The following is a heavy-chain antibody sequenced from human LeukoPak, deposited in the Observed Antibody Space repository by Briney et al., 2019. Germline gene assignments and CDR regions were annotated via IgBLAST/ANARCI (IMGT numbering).Heavy chain of an antibody. V-gene: IGHV1-8*03. CDR3: ARVYSSGYDGEFDY. CDR1: GYTFTGYD. Sequence: ASVKVSCKASGYTFTGYDINWVRQAPGQGLEWMGWMNPNSGNTGYTQKFQGRVTITRNTSISTAYMELSSLRSEDTAVYYCARVYSSGYDGEFDYWGQGTLVTVSS. CDR2: MNPNSGNT. J-gene: IGHJ4*02. D-gene: IGHD3-22*01.